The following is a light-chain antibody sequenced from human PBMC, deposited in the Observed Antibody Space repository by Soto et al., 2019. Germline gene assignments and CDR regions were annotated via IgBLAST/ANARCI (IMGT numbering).Light chain of an antibody. J-gene: IGKJ4*01. Sequence: AIQLTQSPSSLSASVGDRVTITCRASQGISSALAWYQQKPGKAPKLLIYDAYSLESGVPSRFSDSGSGTDFNLTISSLQSEDFATYYCQQFKNYPPTFDGGTKVELK. CDR1: QGISSA. CDR2: DAY. CDR3: QQFKNYPPT. V-gene: IGKV1D-13*01.